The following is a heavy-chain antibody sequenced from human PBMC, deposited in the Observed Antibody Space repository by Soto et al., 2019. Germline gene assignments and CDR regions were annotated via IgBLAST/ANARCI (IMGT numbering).Heavy chain of an antibody. V-gene: IGHV5-51*01. CDR2: IYPGDSDT. CDR1: GYSFTNYW. J-gene: IGHJ4*02. CDR3: ARPTAGYYGPTVVDY. D-gene: IGHD3-9*01. Sequence: PGESLKISCKGSGYSFTNYWISWVRQMPGKGLEWMGIIYPGDSDTRYSPSFQGQVTISADKSINTAYLQWSSLKASDTAMYYCARPTAGYYGPTVVDYWGQGTLVTVSS.